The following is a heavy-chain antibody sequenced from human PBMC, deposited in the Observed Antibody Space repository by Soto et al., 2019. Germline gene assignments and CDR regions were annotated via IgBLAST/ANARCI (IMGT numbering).Heavy chain of an antibody. CDR3: ARRAAYSSSYFFDY. V-gene: IGHV2-70*12. D-gene: IGHD6-6*01. Sequence: SGPTLVNPTQTLTLTCTFSGFSLRTSGMCVGWIRQPPGKALEWLALVDWDDDKYYNTSLKTRLTISRDTSKNQVVLTMTNMDPVDTATYYCARRAAYSSSYFFDYWGQGSLVTVSS. CDR2: VDWDDDK. CDR1: GFSLRTSGMC. J-gene: IGHJ4*02.